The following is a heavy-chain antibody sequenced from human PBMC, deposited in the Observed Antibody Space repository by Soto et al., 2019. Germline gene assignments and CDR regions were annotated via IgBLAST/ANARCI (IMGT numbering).Heavy chain of an antibody. CDR2: ISDYGRI. Sequence: EVQLVESGGGLVQSGGSLRLACAASGFTFRNYWMHWVRQAPGKGLVWVSRISDYGRINYADSVKGRFTISRDDAKSELYLHMNNLSAEDAAVYYCARGGVDPFDYWGQGALVTVSS. CDR1: GFTFRNYW. CDR3: ARGGVDPFDY. V-gene: IGHV3-74*01. J-gene: IGHJ4*02. D-gene: IGHD3-3*01.